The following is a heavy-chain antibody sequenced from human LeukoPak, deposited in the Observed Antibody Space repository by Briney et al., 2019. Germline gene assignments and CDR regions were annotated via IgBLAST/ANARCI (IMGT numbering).Heavy chain of an antibody. CDR3: ATDPMRYCSGGSCYSVAY. V-gene: IGHV1-24*01. Sequence: GASVKVSRKVSGYTLTELSMHWVRQAPGKGLEWMGGFDPEDGETIYAQKFQGRVTMTEDTSTDTAYMELSSLRSEDTAVYYCATDPMRYCSGGSCYSVAYWGQGTLVTVSS. J-gene: IGHJ4*02. CDR1: GYTLTELS. D-gene: IGHD2-15*01. CDR2: FDPEDGET.